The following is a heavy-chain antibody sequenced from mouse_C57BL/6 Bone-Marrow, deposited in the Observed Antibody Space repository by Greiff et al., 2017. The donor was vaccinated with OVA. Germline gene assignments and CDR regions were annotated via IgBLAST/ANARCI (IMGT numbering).Heavy chain of an antibody. Sequence: EVQVVESGAELVRPGASVKLSCTASGFNIKDDYMHWVKQRPEQGLEWIGWIDPENGDTEYASKFQGKATITADTSSNTAYLQLSSLTSEDTAVYYCTTSRGYYFDYWGQGTTLTVSS. CDR2: IDPENGDT. CDR1: GFNIKDDY. CDR3: TTSRGYYFDY. V-gene: IGHV14-4*01. J-gene: IGHJ2*01.